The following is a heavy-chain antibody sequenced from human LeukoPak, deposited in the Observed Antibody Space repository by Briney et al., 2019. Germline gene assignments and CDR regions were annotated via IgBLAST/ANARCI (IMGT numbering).Heavy chain of an antibody. CDR3: ARDRIAAAGTVDY. J-gene: IGHJ4*02. V-gene: IGHV3-21*01. CDR1: GFTFSSYS. D-gene: IGHD6-13*01. Sequence: GGSLRLSCAASGFTFSSYSMNWVRQAPGKGLEWVSSISSSSSYIYYADSVKGRFTISRDNAKNSLYLQMNSLRAEDTAVYYCARDRIAAAGTVDYWGQGTLVTASS. CDR2: ISSSSSYI.